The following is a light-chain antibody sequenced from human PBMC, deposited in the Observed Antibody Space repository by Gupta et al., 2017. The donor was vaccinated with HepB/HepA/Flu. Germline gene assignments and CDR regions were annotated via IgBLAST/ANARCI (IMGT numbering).Light chain of an antibody. CDR1: QNVSSNY. CDR2: GAS. CDR3: HQYGTSPIS. J-gene: IGKJ2*03. Sequence: ENVLTQPPGTLSLSPGARVTLSCRASQNVSSNYFAWYQQKPGQPPRLLLYGASNRATGIPDRFSGSGSGTDFSLTISSLEPEDFAVYYCHQYGTSPISFGQGTKVEI. V-gene: IGKV3-20*01.